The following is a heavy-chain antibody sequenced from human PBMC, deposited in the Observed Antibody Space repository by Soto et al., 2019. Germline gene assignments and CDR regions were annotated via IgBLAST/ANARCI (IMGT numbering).Heavy chain of an antibody. D-gene: IGHD3-9*01. CDR3: ARHFDVDPSLDHYYFDL. CDR2: IYASGRT. Sequence: SETLSLTCTVSGVSITPYFWSWIRQPAGEAPEWLGHIYASGRTTYNPSLKSRVTMFVSQTQVSLRLTSVTAADTAVYYCARHFDVDPSLDHYYFDLWGRGALVTVPQ. J-gene: IGHJ2*01. CDR1: GVSITPYF. V-gene: IGHV4-4*07.